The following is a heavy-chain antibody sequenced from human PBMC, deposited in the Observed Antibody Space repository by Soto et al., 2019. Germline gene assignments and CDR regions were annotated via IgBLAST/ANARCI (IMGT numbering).Heavy chain of an antibody. CDR1: GYPFTHYG. V-gene: IGHV1-18*01. J-gene: IGHJ6*02. D-gene: IGHD3-10*01. CDR2: ISPYNGNT. Sequence: ASVKVSCKSSGYPFTHYGITWVRQAPGQGLEWMGWISPYNGNTNYGQTLQGRVTLTTDTSTSTVYMELRSLRSDDTAVYYCARDQSFDRSYYFGMDVWGQGTTVTVSS. CDR3: ARDQSFDRSYYFGMDV.